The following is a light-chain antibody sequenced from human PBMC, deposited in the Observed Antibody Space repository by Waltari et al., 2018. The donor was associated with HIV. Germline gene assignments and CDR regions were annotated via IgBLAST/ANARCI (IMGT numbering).Light chain of an antibody. V-gene: IGLV1-40*01. CDR2: RNN. CDR1: SSPIRAGSD. Sequence: QSVLTQPHSVSGAPAQTVNISCTGCSSPIRAGSDVHWYQHLPGTAPTLLIYRNNNRPSGVPDRFSGSKSGTSASLAITGLQPEDEAHYYCQSYDGTLSGVVFGGGTKLTVL. J-gene: IGLJ2*01. CDR3: QSYDGTLSGVV.